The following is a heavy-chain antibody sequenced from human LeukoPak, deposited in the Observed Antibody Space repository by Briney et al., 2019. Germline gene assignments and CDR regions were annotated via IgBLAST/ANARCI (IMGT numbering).Heavy chain of an antibody. D-gene: IGHD1-26*01. CDR3: ARVARIVGATDFYFDY. V-gene: IGHV4-39*07. CDR2: IYYSGST. J-gene: IGHJ4*02. Sequence: SETLSLTCTVSGGSISSSSYYWGWIRQPPGKGLEWIGSIYYSGSTNYNPSLKSRVTISVDTSKNQFSLNLSSATAADTAVYYCARVARIVGATDFYFDYWGQGTLVTVSS. CDR1: GGSISSSSYY.